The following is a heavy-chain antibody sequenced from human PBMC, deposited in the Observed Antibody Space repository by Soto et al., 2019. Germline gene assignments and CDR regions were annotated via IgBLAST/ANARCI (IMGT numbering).Heavy chain of an antibody. Sequence: SVKVSCKASGYTFSSYAISWVRQAPGQGLEWMGGIIPIFGTANYAQKFQGRVTITADESTSTAYMELSSLRSEDTAVYYCERDKQKWSMFRNYYYYGMDVWGQGTTVTVSS. CDR2: IIPIFGTA. CDR1: GYTFSSYA. CDR3: ERDKQKWSMFRNYYYYGMDV. J-gene: IGHJ6*02. D-gene: IGHD2-15*01. V-gene: IGHV1-69*13.